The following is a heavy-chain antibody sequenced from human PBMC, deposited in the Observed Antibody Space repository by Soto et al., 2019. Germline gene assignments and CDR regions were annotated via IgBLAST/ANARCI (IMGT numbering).Heavy chain of an antibody. Sequence: QVQLQESGPGLVKPSETLSLTCTVSGGSISSYYWTWIRQPPGKGLEWIGYIHYSGSTNYNPSLKRRGTISVDPSKNHFSLKLSSVSAADTAGYYCARDSTYRGAFDIWGQGTMVTVSS. CDR1: GGSISSYY. CDR2: IHYSGST. CDR3: ARDSTYRGAFDI. D-gene: IGHD3-16*02. J-gene: IGHJ3*02. V-gene: IGHV4-59*01.